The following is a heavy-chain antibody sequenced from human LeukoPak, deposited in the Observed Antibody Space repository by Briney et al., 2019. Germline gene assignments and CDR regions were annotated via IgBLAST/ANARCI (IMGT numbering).Heavy chain of an antibody. J-gene: IGHJ4*02. CDR3: ARDPSYSGSYRGGY. CDR2: ISYDGSNK. Sequence: GGSLRLSCAASGFTFSSYAMHWVRQAPGKGLEWVAVISYDGSNKYYADSVKGRFTISRDNSKNTLYLQMNSLRAEDTAVYYCARDPSYSGSYRGGYWGQGTLVTVSS. V-gene: IGHV3-30-3*01. CDR1: GFTFSSYA. D-gene: IGHD1-26*01.